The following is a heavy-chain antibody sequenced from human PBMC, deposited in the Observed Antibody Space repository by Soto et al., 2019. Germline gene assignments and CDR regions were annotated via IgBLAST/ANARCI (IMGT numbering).Heavy chain of an antibody. CDR1: GYSFTSYW. V-gene: IGHV5-51*01. J-gene: IGHJ6*02. D-gene: IGHD6-13*01. Sequence: PGESLKISCKGSGYSFTSYWIGWVRQMPGKGLEWMGIIYPGDSDTRYSPSFQGQVTISADKSISTAYLQWSSLKASDTAMYYCARWGNPLPGYSSLYYYYGMDVWGQGTTVTVSS. CDR2: IYPGDSDT. CDR3: ARWGNPLPGYSSLYYYYGMDV.